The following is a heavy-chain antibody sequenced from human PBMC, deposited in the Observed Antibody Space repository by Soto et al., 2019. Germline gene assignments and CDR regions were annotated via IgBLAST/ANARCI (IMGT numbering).Heavy chain of an antibody. CDR1: GFTFSSYG. D-gene: IGHD6-6*01. CDR2: IWYDGSNK. Sequence: QVQLVESGGGVVQPGRSLRLSCAASGFTFSSYGMHWVRQAPGKGLEWVAVIWYDGSNKYYADSVKGRFTISRDNSKKTLYLQMNSLRAEDTAVYYCARGIAARPDDYYYGMDVWGQGTTVTVSS. V-gene: IGHV3-33*01. CDR3: ARGIAARPDDYYYGMDV. J-gene: IGHJ6*02.